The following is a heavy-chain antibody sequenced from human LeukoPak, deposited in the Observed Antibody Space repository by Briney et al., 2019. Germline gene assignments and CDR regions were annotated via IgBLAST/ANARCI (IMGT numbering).Heavy chain of an antibody. CDR3: GRRTYYDTLTGYNYWYFDL. D-gene: IGHD3-9*01. V-gene: IGHV4-59*01. Sequence: SETLSLTCTVSAGSISSYYWSWIRQPPGKGLEWIGYSNYRGSTDYNPSLKSRVTFSVDTSKNQFSLRLTSVTAADTAVYYCGRRTYYDTLTGYNYWYFDLWGRGTLVTVSS. CDR1: AGSISSYY. CDR2: SNYRGST. J-gene: IGHJ2*01.